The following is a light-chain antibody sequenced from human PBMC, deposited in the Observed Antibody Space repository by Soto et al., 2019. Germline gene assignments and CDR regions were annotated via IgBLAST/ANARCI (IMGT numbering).Light chain of an antibody. CDR2: DAS. J-gene: IGKJ5*01. V-gene: IGKV1-39*01. Sequence: DIQMTQSPSSLSASVGDRVTITCQASQDIKYYLNWYQNRPGKDPELLIYDASNLEAGVPSRFSGSGSGTDFNLTISSLQTEDFATYYCQQSYSTTNTFGQGTRLEIK. CDR3: QQSYSTTNT. CDR1: QDIKYY.